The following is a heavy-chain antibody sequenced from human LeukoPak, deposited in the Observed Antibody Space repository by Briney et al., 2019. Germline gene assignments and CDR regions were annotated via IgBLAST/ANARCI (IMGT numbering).Heavy chain of an antibody. D-gene: IGHD3-10*01. CDR2: TWYDGSNN. V-gene: IGHV3-33*01. CDR1: GFSFSEHG. J-gene: IGHJ3*02. Sequence: QPGGSLRLSCAASGFSFSEHGMHWVRQAPGKGPEWVTVTWYDGSNNHYADSVKGRFTISRDNSKNTVFLEMNSLRAEDTAVYHCARDRYFGSDRFDIWGPGTMVIVSS. CDR3: ARDRYFGSDRFDI.